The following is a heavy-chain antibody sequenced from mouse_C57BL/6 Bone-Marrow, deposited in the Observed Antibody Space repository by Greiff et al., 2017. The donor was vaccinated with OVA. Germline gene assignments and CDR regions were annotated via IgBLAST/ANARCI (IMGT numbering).Heavy chain of an antibody. D-gene: IGHD2-1*01. CDR1: GYSITSGYY. V-gene: IGHV3-6*01. Sequence: VQLKQSGPGLVKPSQSLSLPCSVTGYSITSGYYWNWIRQFPGNKLEWMGYISYDGSNNYNPSLKNRISITRDTSKNQFFLKLNSVTTEDTATYYCAVYYGKSSWFAYWGQGTLVTVSA. CDR2: ISYDGSN. CDR3: AVYYGKSSWFAY. J-gene: IGHJ3*01.